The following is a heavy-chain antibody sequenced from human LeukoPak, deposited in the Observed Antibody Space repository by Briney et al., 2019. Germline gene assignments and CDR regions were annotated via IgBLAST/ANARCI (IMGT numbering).Heavy chain of an antibody. J-gene: IGHJ3*01. D-gene: IGHD3-10*01. V-gene: IGHV4-59*01. CDR2: IYYSGST. CDR1: GGSISSYY. CDR3: VRDLRSHQSGSGRFDP. Sequence: SETLSLTCTVSGGSISSYYWSWIRQPPGKGLEWIGYIYYSGSTNYNPSLKSRVTISVDTSKNQFSLKLSSVTAADTAVYYCVRDLRSHQSGSGRFDPWGQGTMVTVSS.